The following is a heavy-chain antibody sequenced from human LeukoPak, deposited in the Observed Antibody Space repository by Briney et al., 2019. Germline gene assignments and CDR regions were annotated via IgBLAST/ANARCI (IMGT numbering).Heavy chain of an antibody. CDR1: GGSFSGYY. CDR2: IHYSGRI. J-gene: IGHJ4*02. D-gene: IGHD5-24*01. Sequence: SETLSLTCAVYGGSFSGYYWTWIRQPPGKGLEWIGDIHYSGRINYNPSLKSRVTISADTSNNHFSLKMNSVTAADTTGYYCSRGTDAYRCGNSWGQGTLVTVSS. CDR3: SRGTDAYRCGNS. V-gene: IGHV4-34*01.